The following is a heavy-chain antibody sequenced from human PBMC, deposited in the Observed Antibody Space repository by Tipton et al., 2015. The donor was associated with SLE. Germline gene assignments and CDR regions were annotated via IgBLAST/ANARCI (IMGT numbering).Heavy chain of an antibody. CDR1: G. J-gene: IGHJ2*01. CDR2: IGSYGRDK. Sequence: GMHWVRQAPGKGLEWLADIGSYGRDKDYSDSVKGRFTISRDNSKNTLYLQMNSLRAEDTAVYYCAKDRGYSSGWYKNWYFDLWGRGTLVTVSS. CDR3: AKDRGYSSGWYKNWYFDL. V-gene: IGHV3-33*06. D-gene: IGHD6-19*01.